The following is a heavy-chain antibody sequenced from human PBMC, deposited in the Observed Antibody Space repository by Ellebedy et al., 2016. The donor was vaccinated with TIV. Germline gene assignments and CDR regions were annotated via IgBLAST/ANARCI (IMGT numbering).Heavy chain of an antibody. J-gene: IGHJ4*02. CDR1: GFTFSSYA. D-gene: IGHD6-19*01. V-gene: IGHV3-48*02. CDR3: AREMQQWLAPDY. CDR2: IDSSSGTI. Sequence: PGGSLRLSCAASGFTFSSYAMNWVRQAPGKGLEWVSYIDSSSGTIYYADSVKGRFTISRDNAKNSLYLQMNSLRDEDTALYYYAREMQQWLAPDYWGQGTLVTVSS.